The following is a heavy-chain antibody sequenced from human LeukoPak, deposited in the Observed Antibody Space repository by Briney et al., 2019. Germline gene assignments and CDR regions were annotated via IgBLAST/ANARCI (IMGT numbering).Heavy chain of an antibody. Sequence: SVKVSCKASGGTFSSYAISWVRQAPGQGLEWMGGIIPIFGTANYAQKFQGRVTITADESTSAAYMELSSLRSEDTAVYYCARDLTTGTTGGGYWGQGTLVTVSS. CDR2: IIPIFGTA. D-gene: IGHD1-1*01. CDR1: GGTFSSYA. V-gene: IGHV1-69*13. CDR3: ARDLTTGTTGGGY. J-gene: IGHJ4*02.